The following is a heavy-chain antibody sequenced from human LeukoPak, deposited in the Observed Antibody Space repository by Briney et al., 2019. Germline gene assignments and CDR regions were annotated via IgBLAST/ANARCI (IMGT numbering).Heavy chain of an antibody. V-gene: IGHV3-7*03. D-gene: IGHD6-19*01. Sequence: GGSLRLSCAASGFTFSRYWMSWVRQALGKGLEWVANIKQDGSEKYYVDSVKGRFTISRDNAKNSLFLQMNNLRAEDTAVYYCATHSGWRFDYWGQGTLVTDSS. J-gene: IGHJ4*02. CDR2: IKQDGSEK. CDR3: ATHSGWRFDY. CDR1: GFTFSRYW.